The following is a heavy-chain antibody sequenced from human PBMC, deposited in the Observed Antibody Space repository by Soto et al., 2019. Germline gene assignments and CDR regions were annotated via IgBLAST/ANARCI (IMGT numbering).Heavy chain of an antibody. J-gene: IGHJ4*02. CDR1: GGSFSGYY. D-gene: IGHD2-2*01. CDR3: ARVRTDGDIVVVPAASTIDY. V-gene: IGHV4-34*01. Sequence: QVQLQQWGAGLLKPSETLSLTCAVYGGSFSGYYWSWIRQPPGKGLEWIGEINHSGSTNYNPSLTSRVTISVDTSKNQFSLKLSSVTAADTAVYYCARVRTDGDIVVVPAASTIDYWGQGTLVTVCS. CDR2: INHSGST.